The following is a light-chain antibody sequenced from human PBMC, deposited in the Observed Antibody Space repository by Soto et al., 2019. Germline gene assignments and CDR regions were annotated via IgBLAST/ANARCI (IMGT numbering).Light chain of an antibody. CDR2: GAS. J-gene: IGKJ2*01. CDR1: QSVSSSY. V-gene: IGKV3-20*01. CDR3: QQYGSSPLYT. Sequence: EIVLTQSPGTLSLSPGERATLSCRASQSVSSSYLAWYQQKPGQAPRLLIYGASSRATGIPDRFSGSGSGPDFTLTISRLESEDFAVYYCQQYGSSPLYTFGQGTKLEMK.